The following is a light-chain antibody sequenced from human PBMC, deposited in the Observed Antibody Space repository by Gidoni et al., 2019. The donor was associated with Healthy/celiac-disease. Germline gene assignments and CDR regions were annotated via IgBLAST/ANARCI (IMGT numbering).Light chain of an antibody. CDR1: KLGDKY. J-gene: IGLJ2*01. CDR2: QDS. Sequence: SELTQRPSVFLSPGQTASITCSGNKLGDKYACWYQQKPGQSPVLVIYQDSKRPSGIPELFSGSNSGNTATLTISGTQAMDEADYYCQAWDSSTVVFGGGTKLTVL. V-gene: IGLV3-1*01. CDR3: QAWDSSTVV.